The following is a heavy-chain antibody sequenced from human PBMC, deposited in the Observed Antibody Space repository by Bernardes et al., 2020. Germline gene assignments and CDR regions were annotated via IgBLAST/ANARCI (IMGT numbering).Heavy chain of an antibody. V-gene: IGHV4-61*02. CDR2: MHGSGST. Sequence: SETLTLTCTVSGGSISSSSYYWGWIRQPAGQGLEWIGRMHGSGSTNYNPSLKSRVTISVDTSKNQFSLKLNSVTAADTAVYYCAREVRNFDSMDVWGQGSTVTVSS. CDR3: AREVRNFDSMDV. D-gene: IGHD3-9*01. CDR1: GGSISSSSYY. J-gene: IGHJ6*02.